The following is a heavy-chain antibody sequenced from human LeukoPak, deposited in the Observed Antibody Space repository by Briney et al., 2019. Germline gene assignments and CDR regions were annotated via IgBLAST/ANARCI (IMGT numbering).Heavy chain of an antibody. D-gene: IGHD4-17*01. J-gene: IGHJ4*02. CDR3: ARASRGDYGDFPDY. Sequence: GGSLRLSCAASGFTFSSYSMNWVRQAPGKGLEWVSSISSSSSYIYYADSVKGRFTISRDNAKNSLYLQMNSLRAEDTAVYYCARASRGDYGDFPDYWGQGTLVTVSS. CDR1: GFTFSSYS. CDR2: ISSSSSYI. V-gene: IGHV3-21*01.